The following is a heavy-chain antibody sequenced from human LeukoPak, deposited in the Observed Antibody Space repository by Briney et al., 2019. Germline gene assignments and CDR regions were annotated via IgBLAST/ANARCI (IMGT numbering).Heavy chain of an antibody. D-gene: IGHD6-19*01. V-gene: IGHV3-23*01. Sequence: PGGSLRLSCAASGFTFSSYAMSWVRQASGKGLEWVSTISGSGGSTYYADSVKGRFTISRDNSKNTLYLQMNSLRAEDTAVYYCAKDPYSSGWSRIFDYWGQGTLLTVSS. J-gene: IGHJ4*02. CDR2: ISGSGGST. CDR1: GFTFSSYA. CDR3: AKDPYSSGWSRIFDY.